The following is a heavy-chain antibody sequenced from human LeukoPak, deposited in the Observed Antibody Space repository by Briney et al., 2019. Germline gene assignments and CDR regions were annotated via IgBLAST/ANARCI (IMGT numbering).Heavy chain of an antibody. CDR1: GFTFSSYW. CDR3: ARDSTGQLDYFDD. J-gene: IGHJ4*02. D-gene: IGHD6-6*01. Sequence: PGGSLRLSCAASGFTFSSYWMSWVRQAPGKGLEWVSYISGSSSTIYYADSVKGRFTISRDNAKNSLYLQMNSLRAEDTAVYYCARDSTGQLDYFDDWGQGTLVTVSS. V-gene: IGHV3-48*01. CDR2: ISGSSSTI.